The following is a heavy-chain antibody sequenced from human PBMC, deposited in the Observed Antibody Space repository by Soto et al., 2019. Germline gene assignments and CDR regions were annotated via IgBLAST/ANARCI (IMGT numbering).Heavy chain of an antibody. D-gene: IGHD4-17*01. CDR3: ARIRGHTTVTTNWFDP. Sequence: QVTLKESGPVLVKPTETLTLTCTVSGFSLSNARMGVSWIRQPPGKSLEWLAHIFSNDEKSYSTSLKSRLTISEDTPKSQVVLTTTNMDPVDTATYYCARIRGHTTVTTNWFDPWGQGTLVTVSS. CDR2: IFSNDEK. CDR1: GFSLSNARMG. J-gene: IGHJ5*02. V-gene: IGHV2-26*01.